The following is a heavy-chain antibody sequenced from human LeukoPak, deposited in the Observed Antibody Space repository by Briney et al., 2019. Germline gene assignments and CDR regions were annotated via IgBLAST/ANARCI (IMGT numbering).Heavy chain of an antibody. D-gene: IGHD5-12*01. CDR3: ARRLPPDAFDI. CDR2: INTYNGNT. Sequence: ASVKVSRKASGYTFTIYSISWVRQAPGQGLEWMGWINTYNGNTNYAQELQGRVTMTTDTSTSTAYMELRSLTSDDTAVYYCARRLPPDAFDIWGQGTLVTVSS. J-gene: IGHJ3*02. CDR1: GYTFTIYS. V-gene: IGHV1-18*01.